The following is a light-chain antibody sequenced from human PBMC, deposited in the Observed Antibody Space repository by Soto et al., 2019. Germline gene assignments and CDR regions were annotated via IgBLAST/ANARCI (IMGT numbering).Light chain of an antibody. CDR2: GTS. Sequence: EIVLTQSPGTLSLSPGERATLSCRASQSVSNREIAWYQQIPGQAPRLLIFGTSNRATGIPDRFSGSGSGTDFTLSISRLEPEDFAVYYCQQHGSSITFGGGTKVDIK. V-gene: IGKV3-20*01. CDR1: QSVSNRE. CDR3: QQHGSSIT. J-gene: IGKJ4*01.